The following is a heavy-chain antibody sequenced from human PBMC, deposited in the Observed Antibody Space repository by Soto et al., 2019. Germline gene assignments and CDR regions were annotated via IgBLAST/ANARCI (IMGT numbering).Heavy chain of an antibody. CDR1: GGSLSGHY. V-gene: IGHV4-34*01. CDR2: INHIGST. Sequence: LSLTCAVYGGSLSGHYCNGIRQPPGKGLEWIGEINHIGSTNYNASLKGRATISLDTSTNEVFLKLSSVTAADTAVYYCARGRGFDPWGQGTLVTSPQ. J-gene: IGHJ5*02. CDR3: ARGRGFDP.